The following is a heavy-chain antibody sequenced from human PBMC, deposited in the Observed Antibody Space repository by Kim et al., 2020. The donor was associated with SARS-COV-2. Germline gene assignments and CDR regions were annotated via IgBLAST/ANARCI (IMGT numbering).Heavy chain of an antibody. D-gene: IGHD6-13*01. CDR2: IIPIFGTA. CDR3: AREGDEQQLYGMDV. Sequence: SVKVSCKASGGTFSSYAISWVRQAPGQGLEWMGGIIPIFGTANYAQKFQGRVTTTADESTSTAYMELSSLRSEDTAVYYCAREGDEQQLYGMDVWGQGTTVTVSS. CDR1: GGTFSSYA. V-gene: IGHV1-69*13. J-gene: IGHJ6*02.